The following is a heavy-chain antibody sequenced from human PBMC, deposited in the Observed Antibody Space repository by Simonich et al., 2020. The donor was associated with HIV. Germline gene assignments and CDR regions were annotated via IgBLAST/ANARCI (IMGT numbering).Heavy chain of an antibody. CDR1: GWSFSGYY. D-gene: IGHD1-7*01. J-gene: IGHJ4*02. CDR2: IKHGGRT. Sequence: QVQLHQWGAGLLKSSETLSLTCAVYGWSFSGYYWNWIRQPPGKGLEWIAEIKHGGRTNYNPSLKSRVTILLDTSKNHFSLKLASVTATDTALYYCARSPSENWDYYFDYWSQGTLVTVSS. CDR3: ARSPSENWDYYFDY. V-gene: IGHV4-34*01.